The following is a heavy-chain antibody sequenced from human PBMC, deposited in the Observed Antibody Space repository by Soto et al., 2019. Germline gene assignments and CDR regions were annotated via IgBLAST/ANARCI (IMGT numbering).Heavy chain of an antibody. J-gene: IGHJ5*02. CDR2: ISAYNGNT. Sequence: GASVQVSCKASGYTFTSYGISWVRQAPGQGLEWMGWISAYNGNTNYAQKLQGRVTMTTDTSTSTAYMELRSLRSDDTAVYYCARDDIVVVPAARNNWFDPWGQGTLVTVSS. D-gene: IGHD2-2*01. V-gene: IGHV1-18*01. CDR3: ARDDIVVVPAARNNWFDP. CDR1: GYTFTSYG.